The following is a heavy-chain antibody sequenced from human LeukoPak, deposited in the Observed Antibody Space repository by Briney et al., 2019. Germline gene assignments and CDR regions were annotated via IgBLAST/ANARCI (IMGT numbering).Heavy chain of an antibody. V-gene: IGHV5-51*01. J-gene: IGHJ3*02. D-gene: IGHD1-14*01. Sequence: GESLKISCKGSGYSFTSYWIGWVRQMPGKGLEWMGIIYPGDSDTRYSPSFQGQVTISADKSISTAYLQWSSLKASDTAMYYCTRRGASETGHHAFDIWGQGTMLTVSS. CDR1: GYSFTSYW. CDR3: TRRGASETGHHAFDI. CDR2: IYPGDSDT.